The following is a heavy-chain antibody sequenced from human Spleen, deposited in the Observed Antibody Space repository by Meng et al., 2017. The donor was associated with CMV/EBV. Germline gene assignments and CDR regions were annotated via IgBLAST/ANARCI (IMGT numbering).Heavy chain of an antibody. V-gene: IGHV3-23*01. Sequence: SGVTFSSYAMSWVRQAPGKGLEWVSAISGSGGSTYYADSVKGRFTISRDNSKNTLYLQMNSLRAEDTAVYYCAKESCSSTSCSNFDYWGQGTLVTVSS. CDR3: AKESCSSTSCSNFDY. J-gene: IGHJ4*02. CDR2: ISGSGGST. CDR1: GVTFSSYA. D-gene: IGHD2-2*01.